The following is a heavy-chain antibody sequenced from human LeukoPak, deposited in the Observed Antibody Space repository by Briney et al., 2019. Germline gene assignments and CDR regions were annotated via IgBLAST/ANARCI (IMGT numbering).Heavy chain of an antibody. V-gene: IGHV4-61*05. J-gene: IGHJ4*02. CDR3: ARGTGFDY. D-gene: IGHD1-14*01. Sequence: SETLSLTCTVSGGSISSSSYYWGWIRQPPGKGLEWIGYIYYSGSTNYNPSLKSRVTISVDTSKNQFSLKLSSVTAADTAVYYCARGTGFDYWGQGTLVTVSS. CDR2: IYYSGST. CDR1: GGSISSSSYY.